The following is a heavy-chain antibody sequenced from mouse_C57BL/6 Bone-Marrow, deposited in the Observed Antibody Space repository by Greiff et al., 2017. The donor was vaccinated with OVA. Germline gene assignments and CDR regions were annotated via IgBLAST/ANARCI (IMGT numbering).Heavy chain of an antibody. CDR2: IDPETGGT. Sequence: QVQLKESGAELVRPGASVTLSCKASGYTFTDYEMHWVKQTPVHGLEWIGAIDPETGGTAYNQKFKGKAILTADKSSSTAYMELRSLTSEDSAVYYCTSPKQLGYAMDYWGQGTSVTVSS. V-gene: IGHV1-15*01. CDR3: TSPKQLGYAMDY. J-gene: IGHJ4*01. CDR1: GYTFTDYE. D-gene: IGHD4-1*02.